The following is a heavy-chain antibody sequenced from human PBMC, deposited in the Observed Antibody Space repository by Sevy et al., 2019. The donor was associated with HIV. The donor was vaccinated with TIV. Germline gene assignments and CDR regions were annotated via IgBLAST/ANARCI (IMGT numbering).Heavy chain of an antibody. CDR1: CYTLNNYG. J-gene: IGHJ6*02. CDR3: TRVDPYYEFGDV. V-gene: IGHV1-18*01. D-gene: IGHD3-3*01. CDR2: ITAYKDNT. Sequence: ASVKVSCKASCYTLNNYGISWVRQAPGQGLEWIGWITAYKDNTNYAQNFQGRVTMTTDTSTSTAYMELRSLRSDDTAVYYCTRVDPYYEFGDVWGQGTTVTVSS.